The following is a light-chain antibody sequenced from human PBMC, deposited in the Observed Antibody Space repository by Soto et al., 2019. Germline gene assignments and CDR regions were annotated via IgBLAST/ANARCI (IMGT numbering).Light chain of an antibody. CDR1: QSLLHSCGYNY. V-gene: IGKV2-28*01. J-gene: IGKJ1*01. Sequence: DIVMTQSPLSLPVTPGEPASISCRSSQSLLHSCGYNYLDWYLQQPGQSPQLLIYLRSNRASGVPDRFSGSGSGTDFTLKISRVEAEDVGVYYCLQALQTPWTFGQGTKVEIK. CDR3: LQALQTPWT. CDR2: LRS.